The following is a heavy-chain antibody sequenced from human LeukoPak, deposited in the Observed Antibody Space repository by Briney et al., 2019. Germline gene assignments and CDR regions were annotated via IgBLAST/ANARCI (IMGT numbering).Heavy chain of an antibody. CDR3: AREVGYYDSSGYYMDV. V-gene: IGHV4-39*01. J-gene: IGHJ6*03. CDR1: GGSISSSSYY. Sequence: SETLSLTCTVSGGSISSSSYYWGWIRQPPGKGLEWIGSIYYSGSTYYNPSLKSRVTISVDTSKNQFSLKLSSVTAADTAVYYCAREVGYYDSSGYYMDVWGKGTTVTVSS. D-gene: IGHD3-22*01. CDR2: IYYSGST.